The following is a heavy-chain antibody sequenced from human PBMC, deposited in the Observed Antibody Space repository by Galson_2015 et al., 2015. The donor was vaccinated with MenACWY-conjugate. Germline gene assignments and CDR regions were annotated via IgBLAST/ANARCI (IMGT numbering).Heavy chain of an antibody. J-gene: IGHJ4*02. V-gene: IGHV1-69*13. Sequence: SVKVSCKASGGSFSSYGISWVRQAPGQGLEWVGGIIPVFETPEYAQKFQDRVRISADESTRTVFMELSRLRSEDTAIYYCARDRTYYYGSGNYRENHNYWGQGTLVTVSS. CDR2: IIPVFETP. D-gene: IGHD3-10*01. CDR3: ARDRTYYYGSGNYRENHNY. CDR1: GGSFSSYG.